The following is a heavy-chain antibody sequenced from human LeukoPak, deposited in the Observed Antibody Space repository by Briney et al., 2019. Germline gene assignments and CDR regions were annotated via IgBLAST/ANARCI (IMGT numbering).Heavy chain of an antibody. V-gene: IGHV6-1*01. J-gene: IGHJ4*02. Sequence: SQTLSLTCVISGDSVSSNSATWNWIRQSPSRGLEWLGRTYYRSKWYNDYAVFVKSRITINPDTSKNQFSLQLNSVTPEDTAVYYCARLGIRFGMYYYDSSGYYSFGDYWGQGTLVTVSS. CDR1: GDSVSSNSAT. D-gene: IGHD3-22*01. CDR2: TYYRSKWYN. CDR3: ARLGIRFGMYYYDSSGYYSFGDY.